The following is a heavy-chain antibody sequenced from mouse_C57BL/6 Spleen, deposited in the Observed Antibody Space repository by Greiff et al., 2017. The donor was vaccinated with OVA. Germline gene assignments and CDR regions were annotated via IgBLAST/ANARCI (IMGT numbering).Heavy chain of an antibody. D-gene: IGHD1-1*01. J-gene: IGHJ1*03. V-gene: IGHV1-55*01. Sequence: QVQLQQPGAELVKPGASVKMSCKASGYTFTSYWITWVKQRPGQGLEWIGDIYPGSGSTNYNEKFKSKATLTVDTSSSTAYMQLSSLTSEDSAVYYGAREEDYYGSSLWYFDVWGTGTTVTVSS. CDR2: IYPGSGST. CDR1: GYTFTSYW. CDR3: AREEDYYGSSLWYFDV.